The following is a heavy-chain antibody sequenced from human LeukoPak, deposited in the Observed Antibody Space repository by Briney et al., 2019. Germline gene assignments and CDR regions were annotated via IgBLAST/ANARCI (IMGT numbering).Heavy chain of an antibody. CDR2: ISYDGSSK. J-gene: IGHJ4*02. Sequence: GGSLRLSCAASGFTFSSYALHWVRQAPGKGLGWVAVISYDGSSKYYTDSVKGRFTISRDNSKNTLSLQMNSLRTDDTAVYYCARDRSSGGHDCWGQGTLVTVSS. V-gene: IGHV3-30-3*01. CDR1: GFTFSSYA. CDR3: ARDRSSGGHDC. D-gene: IGHD6-19*01.